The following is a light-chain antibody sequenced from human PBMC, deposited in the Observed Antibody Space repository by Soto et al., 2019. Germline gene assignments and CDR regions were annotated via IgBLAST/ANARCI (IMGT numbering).Light chain of an antibody. V-gene: IGKV3-15*01. CDR3: QQYHKWPLT. Sequence: EIVMTQSPATLSVSPGERATLSCRASQSVSSNLAWYQQKPGQAPRLLIYGASTRATGIPARFGGSGSGTEFILTISSLQSEDFAVYDCQQYHKWPLTFGGGTKVEI. J-gene: IGKJ4*01. CDR1: QSVSSN. CDR2: GAS.